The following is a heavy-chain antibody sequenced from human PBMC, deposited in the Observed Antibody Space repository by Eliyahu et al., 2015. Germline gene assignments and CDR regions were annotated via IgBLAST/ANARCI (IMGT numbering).Heavy chain of an antibody. Sequence: QVQLQQWGAGLLKPSETLSXXCAVXXGXFSGYYWSWIRQPPGKGLEWIGEINHSGSTNYXPSLKXRVTISVDTSKNQFSLKLSSVTAADTAVYYCSSAAARMGGFDPWGQGTLVTVSS. CDR2: INHSGST. V-gene: IGHV4-34*01. CDR3: SSAAARMGGFDP. CDR1: XGXFSGYY. D-gene: IGHD6-13*01. J-gene: IGHJ5*02.